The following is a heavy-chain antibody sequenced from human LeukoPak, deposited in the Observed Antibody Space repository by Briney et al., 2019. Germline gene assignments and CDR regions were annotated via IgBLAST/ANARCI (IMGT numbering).Heavy chain of an antibody. CDR1: GGSISGYY. D-gene: IGHD3-22*01. CDR3: ARHFTYYYDSSGYPRDAFDI. J-gene: IGHJ3*02. V-gene: IGHV4-59*08. CDR2: IYYNGNT. Sequence: SETLSLTCTVSGGSISGYYWSWIRQSPGKGLVWIGYIYYNGNTNYNPSLKSRVTISVDMSKIQFSLKLSSVTAADTALYYCARHFTYYYDSSGYPRDAFDIWGHGTMVTVSS.